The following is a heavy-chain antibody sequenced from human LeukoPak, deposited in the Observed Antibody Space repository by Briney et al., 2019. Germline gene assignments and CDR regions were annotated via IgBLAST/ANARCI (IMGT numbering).Heavy chain of an antibody. D-gene: IGHD3-22*01. J-gene: IGHJ4*02. V-gene: IGHV3-21*01. Sequence: PGGSLRLSCAASGFTFSSYSMNWVRQAPGKGLEWVSSISSSSSYIYYADSVKGRFTISGDNAKNSLYLQMNSLRAEDTAVYYCARVVYYDSSGLHYWGQGTLVTVSS. CDR2: ISSSSSYI. CDR3: ARVVYYDSSGLHY. CDR1: GFTFSSYS.